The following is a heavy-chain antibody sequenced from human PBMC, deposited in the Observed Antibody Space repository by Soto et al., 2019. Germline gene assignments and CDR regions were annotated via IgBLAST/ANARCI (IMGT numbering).Heavy chain of an antibody. CDR2: ISSNGGST. CDR3: VKDRNSGSYPNHDAFDI. CDR1: GFTFSSYA. V-gene: IGHV3-64D*06. Sequence: PGGSLRLSCSASGFTFSSYAMHWVRQAPGKGLEYVSAISSNGGSTYYADSVRGRFTISRDNSKNTLYLQMSSLRAEDTAVYYCVKDRNSGSYPNHDAFDIWGQGTMVTVSS. J-gene: IGHJ3*02. D-gene: IGHD1-26*01.